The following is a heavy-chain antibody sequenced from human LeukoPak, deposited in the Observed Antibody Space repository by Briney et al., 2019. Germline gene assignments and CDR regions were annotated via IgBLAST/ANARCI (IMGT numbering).Heavy chain of an antibody. V-gene: IGHV4-34*01. D-gene: IGHD3-10*01. Sequence: LETLSLTCAVYGGSFSGYYWSWIRQPPGKGLEWIGEINHSGSTNYNPSLKSRVTISVDTSKNQFSLKLSSVTAADTAVYYCARGYYGSGKPRNYYYYYDMDVWGKGTTVTVSS. CDR2: INHSGST. CDR3: ARGYYGSGKPRNYYYYYDMDV. J-gene: IGHJ6*04. CDR1: GGSFSGYY.